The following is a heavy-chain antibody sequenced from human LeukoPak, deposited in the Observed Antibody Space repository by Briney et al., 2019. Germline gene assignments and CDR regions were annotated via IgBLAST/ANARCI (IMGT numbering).Heavy chain of an antibody. Sequence: SVKVSCKASGGTFSSYAISWVPQAPGQGLEWMGGIIPIFGTANYAQKFQGRVTITTDESTSTAYMELSSLRSEDTDVYFCARDRAWRSWFDPWGQGTLVTVSS. CDR2: IIPIFGTA. D-gene: IGHD3-10*01. V-gene: IGHV1-69*05. CDR1: GGTFSSYA. J-gene: IGHJ5*02. CDR3: ARDRAWRSWFDP.